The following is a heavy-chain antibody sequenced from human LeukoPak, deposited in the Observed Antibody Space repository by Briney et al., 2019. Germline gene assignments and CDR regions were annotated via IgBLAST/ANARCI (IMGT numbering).Heavy chain of an antibody. J-gene: IGHJ5*02. D-gene: IGHD6-19*01. CDR3: ARVGAVADPGWFDP. CDR2: ISAYNGNT. CDR1: GYTFTSYG. V-gene: IGHV1-18*01. Sequence: ASVKVSCKASGYTFTSYGISWVRQAPGQGLEWMGWISAYNGNTNYAQKLQGRVTMTTDTSTSTAYMEPRSLRSDDTAVYYCARVGAVADPGWFDPWGQGTLVTVSS.